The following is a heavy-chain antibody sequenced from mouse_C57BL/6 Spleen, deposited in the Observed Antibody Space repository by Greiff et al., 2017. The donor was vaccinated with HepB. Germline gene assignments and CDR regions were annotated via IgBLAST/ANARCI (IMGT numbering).Heavy chain of an antibody. Sequence: QVHVKQSGPELVKPGASVKLSCKASGYTFTSYDINWVKQRPGQGLEWIGWIYPRDGSTKYNEKFKGKATLTVDTSSSTAYMELHSLTSEDSAVYFCARSNYGSSPPFAYWGQGTLVTVSA. V-gene: IGHV1-85*01. CDR1: GYTFTSYD. D-gene: IGHD1-1*01. CDR3: ARSNYGSSPPFAY. CDR2: IYPRDGST. J-gene: IGHJ3*01.